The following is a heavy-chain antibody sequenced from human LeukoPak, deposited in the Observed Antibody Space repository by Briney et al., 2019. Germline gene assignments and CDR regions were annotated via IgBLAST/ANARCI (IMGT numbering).Heavy chain of an antibody. Sequence: GGSLRLSCAASGFTFSTYAMSWVRLAPGKGLEWVATISSSGVYIYYADSVRDRFTISRDNSKNTLYLQMGSLRAEDMAVYYCARSEQQDFGDYEFDYWGQGTLVTVSS. D-gene: IGHD4-17*01. CDR1: GFTFSTYA. J-gene: IGHJ4*02. CDR3: ARSEQQDFGDYEFDY. CDR2: ISSSGVYI. V-gene: IGHV3-23*01.